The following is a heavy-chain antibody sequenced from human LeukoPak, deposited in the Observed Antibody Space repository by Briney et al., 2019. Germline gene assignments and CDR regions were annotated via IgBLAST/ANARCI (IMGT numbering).Heavy chain of an antibody. CDR3: ARWDYYDSRTFDI. J-gene: IGHJ3*02. D-gene: IGHD3-22*01. V-gene: IGHV3-66*01. CDR1: GFTFSSYG. CDR2: IYSGGST. Sequence: GGSLRLSCAASGFTFSSYGMSWVRQAPGKGLEWVSVIYSGGSTYYADSVKGRFTISRDNSKNTLYLQMNSLRAEDTAVYYCARWDYYDSRTFDIWGQGTMVTVS.